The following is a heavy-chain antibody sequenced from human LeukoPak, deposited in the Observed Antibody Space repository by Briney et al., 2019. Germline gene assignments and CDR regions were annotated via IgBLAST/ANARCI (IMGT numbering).Heavy chain of an antibody. CDR2: IYPGDSDT. CDR3: AKPYGDYVDYFDY. CDR1: GYDFGSFW. D-gene: IGHD4-17*01. Sequence: GESLKISCTTSGYDFGSFWIGWVRQMPGKGLEWMGIIYPGDSDTRYSPSFQGQVTISVDKSLTTAYLQWSSLKASDTAIYYCAKPYGDYVDYFDYWGQGTLVTVSS. J-gene: IGHJ4*02. V-gene: IGHV5-51*01.